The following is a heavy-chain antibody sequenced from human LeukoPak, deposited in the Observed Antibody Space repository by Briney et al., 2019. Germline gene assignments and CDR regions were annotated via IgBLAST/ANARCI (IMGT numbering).Heavy chain of an antibody. J-gene: IGHJ4*02. CDR3: ARGGAKASRLGESRATYYFDY. V-gene: IGHV4-4*07. CDR2: FSSSGST. Sequence: SETLSLTCSVSGDSITYFYWSWIRQAAGKGLEWIGRFSSSGSTDYNPSLKSRVTISVDTSKNQFSLKLSSVTAADTAVYYCARGGAKASRLGESRATYYFDYWGQGTLVTVSS. CDR1: GDSITYFY. D-gene: IGHD3-16*01.